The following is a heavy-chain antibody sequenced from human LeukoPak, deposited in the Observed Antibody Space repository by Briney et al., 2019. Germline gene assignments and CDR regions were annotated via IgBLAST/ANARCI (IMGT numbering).Heavy chain of an antibody. CDR1: GFSVSDYG. Sequence: WGSLRLSCAASGFSVSDYGMHWVRQAPGKGLEWVAFMRHDEYNEYYSDSVKGRFTISRDNSRNTLSLQMISLRIDDAAVYYCAKTLGGWQYFDCRGQGTLVTVSS. D-gene: IGHD6-19*01. V-gene: IGHV3-30*02. J-gene: IGHJ4*02. CDR3: AKTLGGWQYFDC. CDR2: MRHDEYNE.